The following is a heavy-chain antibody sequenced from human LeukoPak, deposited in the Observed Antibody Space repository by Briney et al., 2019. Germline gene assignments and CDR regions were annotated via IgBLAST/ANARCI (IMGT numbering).Heavy chain of an antibody. D-gene: IGHD4-17*01. J-gene: IGHJ6*02. CDR3: ARDRPAGLYGDYGMDV. CDR2: INPSGGST. CDR1: GYTFTSYY. V-gene: IGHV1-46*01. Sequence: ASVKVSCKASGYTFTSYYMHWVRQAPGQGLEWMGIINPSGGSTSYAQKFQGRVTTTRDTSTSTVYMELSSLRSEDTAVYYCARDRPAGLYGDYGMDVWGQGTTVTVSS.